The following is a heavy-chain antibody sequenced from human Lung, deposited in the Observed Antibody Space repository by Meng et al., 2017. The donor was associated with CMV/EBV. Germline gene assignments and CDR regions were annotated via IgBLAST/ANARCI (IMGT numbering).Heavy chain of an antibody. Sequence: LTXAASGFTFSDHHMNWVCQAPGRGLEWVRQIGKRADTYTTYYAASVKGRFTISRDDSENSLYLQMNSLKTEDSAVYYCADLGGAFGMDVWGQGTTVTVSS. V-gene: IGHV3-72*01. CDR1: GFTFSDHH. CDR2: IGKRADTYTT. CDR3: ADLGGAFGMDV. J-gene: IGHJ6*01.